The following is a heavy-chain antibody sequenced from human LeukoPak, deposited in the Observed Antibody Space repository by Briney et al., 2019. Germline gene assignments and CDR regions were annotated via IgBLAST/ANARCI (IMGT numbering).Heavy chain of an antibody. V-gene: IGHV1-2*02. CDR1: GYTFTGYY. J-gene: IGHJ2*01. Sequence: ASVKVSCKASGYTFTGYYMHWVRQAPGQGLEWMGWINPNSGGTNYAQKCQGRVTMTRDTSISTAYMELSRLRSDDTAVYYCARDPYGTCYFDLWGRGTLVTVSS. D-gene: IGHD3-10*01. CDR3: ARDPYGTCYFDL. CDR2: INPNSGGT.